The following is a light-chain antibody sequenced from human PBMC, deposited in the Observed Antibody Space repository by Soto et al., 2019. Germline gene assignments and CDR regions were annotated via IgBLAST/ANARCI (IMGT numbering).Light chain of an antibody. CDR2: GSS. J-gene: IGKJ4*02. V-gene: IGKV3D-15*01. CDR3: QQYNNLGLS. CDR1: ENVGTN. Sequence: IVLTQSPATLSVSPGERVTLSCRASENVGTNLAWYQQRPGQPPRLLIYGSSTRATGISATFSGSGSRTEFTLTISSRQSEDSAVYYCQQYNNLGLSFGGGTRVEIK.